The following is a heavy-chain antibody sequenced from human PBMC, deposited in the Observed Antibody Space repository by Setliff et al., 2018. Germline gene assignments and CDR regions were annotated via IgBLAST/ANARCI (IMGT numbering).Heavy chain of an antibody. V-gene: IGHV1-18*01. Sequence: ASVKVSCKASGYTFTSYCISWVRQAPGQGLEWMGWISAYNGNTNYAQKLQGRVTMTTDTSTSTAYMELRSLRSDDTAVYYRASDGEYDYGDYVRFDYWGQGTLVTVSS. CDR2: ISAYNGNT. J-gene: IGHJ4*02. CDR1: GYTFTSYC. D-gene: IGHD4-17*01. CDR3: ASDGEYDYGDYVRFDY.